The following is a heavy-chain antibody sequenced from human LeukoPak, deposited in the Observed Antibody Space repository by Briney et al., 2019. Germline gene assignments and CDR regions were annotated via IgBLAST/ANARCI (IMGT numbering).Heavy chain of an antibody. CDR2: VYYSGST. J-gene: IGHJ4*02. Sequence: SETLSLTCTVSGGSISSYYWSWIRQPPGKGLEWIGYVYYSGSTNYNPSLKSRVTISVDTSKNQFSLKLSSVTAADTAVYYCAREVAAAGPAGYFDYWGQGTLVTVSS. D-gene: IGHD6-13*01. CDR3: AREVAAAGPAGYFDY. CDR1: GGSISSYY. V-gene: IGHV4-59*12.